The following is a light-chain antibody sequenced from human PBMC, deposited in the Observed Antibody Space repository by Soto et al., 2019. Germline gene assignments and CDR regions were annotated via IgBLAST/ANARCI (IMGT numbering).Light chain of an antibody. CDR3: QQYNSWPFT. CDR2: EAS. V-gene: IGKV3-15*01. J-gene: IGKJ3*01. Sequence: IVMTQSPATLSVPPGERATLSCRASQSVSSDLAWYQQKPGQAPRLLIYEASIRATGIAARFSGSGSGTEFTLPISSLQSEDSAVYWCQQYNSWPFTFGPGTKVEFK. CDR1: QSVSSD.